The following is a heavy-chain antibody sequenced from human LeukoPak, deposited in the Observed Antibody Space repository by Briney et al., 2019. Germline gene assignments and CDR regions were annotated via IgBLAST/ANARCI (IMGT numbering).Heavy chain of an antibody. J-gene: IGHJ5*02. CDR2: INPNSGNT. CDR3: ARGVGATHSWFDP. V-gene: IGHV1-8*03. Sequence: APVKDSCKASVYTFTGYYMHWVRQAPGQGLEWMGWINPNSGNTGYGQKFQGRVTITKNTSISTAYMELSSLRSEDTAVYYGARGVGATHSWFDPWGQGTLVTASS. D-gene: IGHD1-26*01. CDR1: VYTFTGYY.